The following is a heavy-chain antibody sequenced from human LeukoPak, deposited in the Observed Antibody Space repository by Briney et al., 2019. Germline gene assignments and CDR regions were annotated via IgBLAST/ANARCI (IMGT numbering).Heavy chain of an antibody. D-gene: IGHD1-26*01. CDR2: ISSSGSTI. CDR3: AREMEGATFPFDY. V-gene: IGHV3-48*03. J-gene: IGHJ4*02. Sequence: PGGSLRLSCAASGFTFSSYEMNWVRQAPGKGLEWVSYISSSGSTIYYADSVKGRFTISRDNAKNSLYLQMNSLRAEDTAVYYCAREMEGATFPFDYWGQGTLVTVSS. CDR1: GFTFSSYE.